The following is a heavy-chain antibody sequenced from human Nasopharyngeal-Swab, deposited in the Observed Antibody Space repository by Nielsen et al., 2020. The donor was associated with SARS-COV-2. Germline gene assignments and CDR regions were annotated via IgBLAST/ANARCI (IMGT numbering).Heavy chain of an antibody. CDR1: GYTFTSYD. J-gene: IGHJ6*02. V-gene: IGHV1-18*01. Sequence: ASVKVSCKASGYTFTSYDINWVRQATGQGLEWMGWISAYNGNTNYAQKLQGRVTMTTDTSTSTAYMELRSLRSDDTAVYYCARIPYCSSTSCYAVRGGNYYYYYGMDVWGQRTTVTVSS. CDR3: ARIPYCSSTSCYAVRGGNYYYYYGMDV. CDR2: ISAYNGNT. D-gene: IGHD2-2*01.